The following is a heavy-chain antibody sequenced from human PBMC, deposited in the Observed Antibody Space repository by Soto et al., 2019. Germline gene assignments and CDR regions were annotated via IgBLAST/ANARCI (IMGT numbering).Heavy chain of an antibody. Sequence: EVQLVESGGGLVQPGGSLRLSCAASGFTFSSYSMTWVRQAPGKGLEWLSYISSGSRTIYYADSVKGRFTISRDNAKNSLNQQLNSRRAEGTSVYYCARDRYGYYTVEFWGQGTLVIVSS. CDR2: ISSGSRTI. D-gene: IGHD4-17*01. CDR3: ARDRYGYYTVEF. J-gene: IGHJ4*02. CDR1: GFTFSSYS. V-gene: IGHV3-48*01.